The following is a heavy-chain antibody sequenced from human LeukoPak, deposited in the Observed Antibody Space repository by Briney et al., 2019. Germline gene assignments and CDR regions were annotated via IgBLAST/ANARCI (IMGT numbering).Heavy chain of an antibody. CDR3: ARVPNGGNYIGDY. D-gene: IGHD4-23*01. J-gene: IGHJ4*02. CDR1: GFTFSSYW. CDR2: ISTGGSTT. V-gene: IGHV3-74*01. Sequence: QHGGSLRLSCAASGFTFSSYWLHWVRQAPGKGLVWVSRISTGGSTTSYADSVKGRFTISRDNAKNTLYLQMNSLRAEDTAVYYCARVPNGGNYIGDYWGQGTLVTVSS.